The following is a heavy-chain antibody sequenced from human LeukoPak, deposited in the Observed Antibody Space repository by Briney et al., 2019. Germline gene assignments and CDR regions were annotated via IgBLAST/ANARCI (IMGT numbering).Heavy chain of an antibody. V-gene: IGHV4-39*01. CDR2: IYYSGST. J-gene: IGHJ5*02. CDR3: ARSSSWYKFWFDP. Sequence: PSETLSLTCTVSGGSISSSSYYWGWIRQPPGKGLEWIGSIYYSGSTYYNPSLKSRVTISVDTSKNQFSLKLSSVTAADTAVYYCARSSSWYKFWFDPWGQGTLVTVSS. D-gene: IGHD6-13*01. CDR1: GGSISSSSYY.